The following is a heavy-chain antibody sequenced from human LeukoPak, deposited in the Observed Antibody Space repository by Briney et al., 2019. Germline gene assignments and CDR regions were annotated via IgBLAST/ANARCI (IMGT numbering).Heavy chain of an antibody. J-gene: IGHJ4*02. CDR2: IRYDGSNK. CDR1: GFTFSDYY. Sequence: GGSLRLSCAASGFTFSDYYMSWIRQAPGKGLEWVAFIRYDGSNKYYADSVKGRFTISRDNSKNTLYLQMNGLRAEDTAVYYCAKLRYSGSYYEPDYWGQGTLVTVSS. V-gene: IGHV3-30*02. CDR3: AKLRYSGSYYEPDY. D-gene: IGHD1-26*01.